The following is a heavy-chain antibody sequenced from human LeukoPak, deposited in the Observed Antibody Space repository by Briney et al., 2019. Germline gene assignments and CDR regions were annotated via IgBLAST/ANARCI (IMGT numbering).Heavy chain of an antibody. CDR1: GFTFSSYD. CDR2: IGTAGDP. V-gene: IGHV3-13*05. CDR3: ARGLRYYGMDV. D-gene: IGHD3-10*01. Sequence: QPGGSLRLSCAASGFTFSSYDMHWVRQATGRGLEWVSGIGTAGDPYYADSVKGRFTISRENAKNSLLLQMNSLRAGDTAVYYCARGLRYYGMDVWGQGTTVTVSS. J-gene: IGHJ6*02.